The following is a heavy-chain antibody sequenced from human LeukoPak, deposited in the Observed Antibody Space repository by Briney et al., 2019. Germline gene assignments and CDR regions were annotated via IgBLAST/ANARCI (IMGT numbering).Heavy chain of an antibody. CDR2: IYYSGST. V-gene: IGHV4-30-4*08. J-gene: IGHJ5*02. Sequence: SETLSLTCTVSGGSISSGDYYWSWIRQPPGKGLEWIGYIYYSGSTYYNPSLKSRVTISVDTSKNQFSLKLSSVTAADTAVYYCARVISWELLRDWFDPWGQGTLDTVSS. CDR1: GGSISSGDYY. CDR3: ARVISWELLRDWFDP. D-gene: IGHD1-26*01.